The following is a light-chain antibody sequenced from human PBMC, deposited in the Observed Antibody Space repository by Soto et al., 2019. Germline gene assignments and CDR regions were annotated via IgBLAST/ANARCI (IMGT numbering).Light chain of an antibody. CDR1: SSNIGSTT. Sequence: QSVLTQPPSASGTPGQRVTIACSGSSSNIGSTTVKWYQQLPGTAPKLLIYNNNQRPSGVPDRFSGSKSGTSASLAISGLQSEDWADYYCAAWDGSLNGVVFGGGTKLTVL. CDR3: AAWDGSLNGVV. J-gene: IGLJ3*02. V-gene: IGLV1-44*01. CDR2: NNN.